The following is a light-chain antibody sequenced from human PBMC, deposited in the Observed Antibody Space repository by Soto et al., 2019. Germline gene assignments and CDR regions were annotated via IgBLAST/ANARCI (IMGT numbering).Light chain of an antibody. CDR3: QQFGTSFPYT. V-gene: IGKV3-20*01. CDR2: DAS. J-gene: IGKJ2*01. CDR1: QSVSSSY. Sequence: EIVLTQSPGTLSLSPGERATLTCRASQSVSSSYLAWYQQKPGQAPRLLMYDASSRATGIPDRFSGSGSGTDFTLTICRLEPEDFAVYYCQQFGTSFPYTFGQGPSWTSN.